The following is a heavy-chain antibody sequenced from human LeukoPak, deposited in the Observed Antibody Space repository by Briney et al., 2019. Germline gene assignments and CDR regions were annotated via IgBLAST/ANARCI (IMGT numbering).Heavy chain of an antibody. Sequence: AGGSLRLSCAASGFTFSSYAMSWVRQAPGKGLEWVSAISGSGGSTYYADSVKGRFTISRDNSKNTLYLQMNSLRAEDTAVYHCARSSSWYYFDYWGQGTLVTVSS. CDR3: ARSSSWYYFDY. J-gene: IGHJ4*02. V-gene: IGHV3-23*01. CDR2: ISGSGGST. D-gene: IGHD6-13*01. CDR1: GFTFSSYA.